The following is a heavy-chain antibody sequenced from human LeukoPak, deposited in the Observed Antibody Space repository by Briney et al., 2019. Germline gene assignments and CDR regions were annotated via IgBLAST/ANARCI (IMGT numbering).Heavy chain of an antibody. CDR1: GFTFSTYA. V-gene: IGHV3-64*04. CDR3: AKTVNFYDSRRLDY. D-gene: IGHD3-22*01. J-gene: IGHJ4*02. CDR2: ISSNGGST. Sequence: PGGSLRLSCSGSGFTFSTYAFHWVRQAPGKGLEYVSAISSNGGSTFYADSVKGRFTISRDNSKNTLYLQTNSLRPEDTAVYYCAKTVNFYDSRRLDYWGRGALVTVSS.